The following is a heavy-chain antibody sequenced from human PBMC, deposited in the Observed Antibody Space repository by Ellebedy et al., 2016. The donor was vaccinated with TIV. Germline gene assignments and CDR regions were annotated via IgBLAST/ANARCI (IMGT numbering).Heavy chain of an antibody. Sequence: SETLSLXXAVYGGSFSGYYWSWIRQPPGKGLEWIGEINHSGSTNYNPSLKSRVTISVDTSKNQFSLKLSSVTAADTAVYYCATEKGGSRTMVRGVITPGRYFQHWGQGTLVTVSS. V-gene: IGHV4-34*01. CDR3: ATEKGGSRTMVRGVITPGRYFQH. J-gene: IGHJ1*01. CDR2: INHSGST. D-gene: IGHD3-10*01. CDR1: GGSFSGYY.